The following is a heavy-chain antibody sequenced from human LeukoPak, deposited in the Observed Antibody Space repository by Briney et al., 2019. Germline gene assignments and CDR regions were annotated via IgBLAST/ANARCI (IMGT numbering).Heavy chain of an antibody. Sequence: SETLSLTCTVSGGSISSSSYYWGWIRQPPGKGLEWIGSIYYSGSTYYNPSLKSRVTISVDTSKNQFSLKLSSVTAADTAVYYCARVIAAAGYYYYYGMDVWGQGTTVTVSS. CDR3: ARVIAAAGYYYYYGMDV. CDR1: GGSISSSSYY. J-gene: IGHJ6*02. V-gene: IGHV4-39*07. D-gene: IGHD6-13*01. CDR2: IYYSGST.